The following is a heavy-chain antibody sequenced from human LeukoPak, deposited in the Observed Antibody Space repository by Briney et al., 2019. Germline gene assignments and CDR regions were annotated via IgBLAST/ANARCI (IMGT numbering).Heavy chain of an antibody. CDR1: GLTFGTYG. Sequence: PGGCLRLSCIASGLTFGTYGMSWVRQAPGKGLEWVSFISSSGDTIYYADSVKGRFTVSRDNAKNSLYLQVNSLRAEDTAVYYCARDSGKYYISWYFDLWGRGTLVTVSS. V-gene: IGHV3-48*04. CDR2: ISSSGDTI. CDR3: ARDSGKYYISWYFDL. D-gene: IGHD1-26*01. J-gene: IGHJ2*01.